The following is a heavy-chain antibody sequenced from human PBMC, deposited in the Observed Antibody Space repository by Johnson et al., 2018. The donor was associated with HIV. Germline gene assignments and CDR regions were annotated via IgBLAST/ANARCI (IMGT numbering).Heavy chain of an antibody. J-gene: IGHJ3*02. CDR3: AREGPGTTGVDAFDI. V-gene: IGHV3-72*01. D-gene: IGHD1-14*01. Sequence: VQLVESGGGLVQPGGSLRLSCAASGFTFSDHYMDWVRQAPGKGLEWVGRTRNKANSYTTEYAASVKGSFPISRDESKNSLYLQMNSLKTEATAVYYCAREGPGTTGVDAFDIWGQGTMVTVSS. CDR2: TRNKANSYTT. CDR1: GFTFSDHY.